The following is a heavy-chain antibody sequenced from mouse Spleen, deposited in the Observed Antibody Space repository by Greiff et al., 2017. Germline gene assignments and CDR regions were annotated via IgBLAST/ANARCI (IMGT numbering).Heavy chain of an antibody. Sequence: EVKLEESGGGLVKPGGSLKLSCAASGFTFSSYAMSWVRQTPEKRLEWVATISDGGSYTYYPDNVKGRFTISRDNAKNNLYLQMSHLKSEDTAMYYCARVSSYEGWYFDVWGTGTTVTVSS. CDR2: ISDGGSYT. CDR1: GFTFSSYA. CDR3: ARVSSYEGWYFDV. V-gene: IGHV5-4*03. J-gene: IGHJ1*03. D-gene: IGHD1-1*01.